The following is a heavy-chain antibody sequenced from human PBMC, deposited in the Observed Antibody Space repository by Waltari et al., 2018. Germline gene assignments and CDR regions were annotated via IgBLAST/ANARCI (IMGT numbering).Heavy chain of an antibody. Sequence: EVQLVESGGGLVQPGGSLRLSCAASGFIFSASWMGWVRQAPGKGVDWVASMKQDGREIHYVDSVKGRFTISRDNAKNSLYLQMNSLRVEDTAVYYCARVPVSGPDRFDYWGQGTLVTVSS. CDR1: GFIFSASW. CDR2: MKQDGREI. D-gene: IGHD1-26*01. V-gene: IGHV3-7*01. CDR3: ARVPVSGPDRFDY. J-gene: IGHJ4*02.